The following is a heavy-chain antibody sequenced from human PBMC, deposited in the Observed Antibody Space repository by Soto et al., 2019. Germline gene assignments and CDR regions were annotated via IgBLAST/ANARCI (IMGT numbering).Heavy chain of an antibody. J-gene: IGHJ5*02. V-gene: IGHV1-18*04. CDR2: ISNYNGNT. Sequence: ASVKVSCKSSGYTFTSYGMSWVRQAPGQGLEWMGWISNYNGNTNYAQKVQDRVTMTTDTSANTTYMELRSLRSDDTAVYYCARGPRYCSSTTCFSGVTWFDPWGQGTLVTVSS. D-gene: IGHD2-2*01. CDR3: ARGPRYCSSTTCFSGVTWFDP. CDR1: GYTFTSYG.